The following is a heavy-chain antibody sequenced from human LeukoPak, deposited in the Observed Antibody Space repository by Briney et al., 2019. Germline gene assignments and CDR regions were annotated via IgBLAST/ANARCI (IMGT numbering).Heavy chain of an antibody. CDR3: ARDRGTSSSPGYFYYCMDV. J-gene: IGHJ6*03. Sequence: TSETLSLTCTVSGDSISSGTSYWSWIRQPAGKGLEWIGHIYTTGSTHYNSSLKSRVTMSVDTSKNQFSLKLHSVTAADTAVYYCARDRGTSSSPGYFYYCMDVWGKGTTVTVSS. CDR2: IYTTGST. V-gene: IGHV4-61*09. D-gene: IGHD6-19*01. CDR1: GDSISSGTSY.